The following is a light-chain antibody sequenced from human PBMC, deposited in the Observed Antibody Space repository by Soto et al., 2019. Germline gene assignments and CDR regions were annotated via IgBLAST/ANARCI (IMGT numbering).Light chain of an antibody. CDR3: QQYDISPHT. V-gene: IGKV3-20*01. J-gene: IGKJ4*01. Sequence: EIVLTQSPGTLSLSPGERATLSCRASQSLSRTYLAWYQQRPGQAPRLLIYGASSSATGLPDRFSGSGSGTDFALTISRLEPEDFAVYCCQQYDISPHTFGGGTKVEIK. CDR2: GAS. CDR1: QSLSRTY.